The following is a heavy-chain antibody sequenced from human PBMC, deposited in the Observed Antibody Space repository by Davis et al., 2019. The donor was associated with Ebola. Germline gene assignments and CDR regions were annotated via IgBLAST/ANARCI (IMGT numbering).Heavy chain of an antibody. CDR1: SGSISSDNW. CDR2: IYHSGST. V-gene: IGHV4-4*02. D-gene: IGHD1-26*01. Sequence: SETLSLTCAVSSGSISSDNWWSWVRQPPGKGLEWIGEIYHSGSTNYNPSLKSRVTISLDTSQNQFSLEVNSVTAADTAVYYCARDGEPRHYYYMDVWGKGTTVTVSS. J-gene: IGHJ6*03. CDR3: ARDGEPRHYYYMDV.